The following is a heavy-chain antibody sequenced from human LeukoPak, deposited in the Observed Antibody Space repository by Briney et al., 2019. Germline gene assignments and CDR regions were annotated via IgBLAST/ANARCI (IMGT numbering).Heavy chain of an antibody. J-gene: IGHJ6*03. D-gene: IGHD1-26*01. CDR3: AKDSSESYSSYYYYYMDV. CDR2: ISGSGGST. CDR1: GFTFSSYA. Sequence: PGGSLTLSCAASGFTFSSYAMSWVRQAPGKGLKWVSAISGSGGSTSYADSAKGRFPISRENSKNTLYLQLNSLRAGDTAVYYCAKDSSESYSSYYYYYMDVWGKGTTVTVSS. V-gene: IGHV3-23*01.